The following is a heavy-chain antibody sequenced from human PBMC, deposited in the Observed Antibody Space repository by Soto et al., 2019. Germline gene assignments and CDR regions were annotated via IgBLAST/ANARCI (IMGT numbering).Heavy chain of an antibody. D-gene: IGHD7-27*01. Sequence: QITLKESGPPLVKPTQTLTLTCTFSGFSLSTSGVGVGWIRQPPGKALEWLALIYWDDDKRYSPSLKSRLTITKDTSKNQVVLTMTNMDPVDTATYYCAHRRRSGTGVYYYYGMDVWGQGTTVTVSS. V-gene: IGHV2-5*02. CDR1: GFSLSTSGVG. CDR3: AHRRRSGTGVYYYYGMDV. CDR2: IYWDDDK. J-gene: IGHJ6*02.